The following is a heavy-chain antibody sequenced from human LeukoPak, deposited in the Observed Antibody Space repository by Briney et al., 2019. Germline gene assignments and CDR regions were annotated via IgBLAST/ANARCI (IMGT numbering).Heavy chain of an antibody. CDR3: ARHVGFITMVRGVINNNWFDP. CDR1: GDSISINNW. V-gene: IGHV4-39*01. Sequence: SETLSLTCAVSGDSISINNWWSWVRQPPGKGLEWIGSIYYSGSPYYNPSLKSRVTISVDTSKKQFSLKLSSVTAADTAVYYCARHVGFITMVRGVINNNWFDPWGQGTLVTVSS. J-gene: IGHJ5*02. CDR2: IYYSGSP. D-gene: IGHD3-10*01.